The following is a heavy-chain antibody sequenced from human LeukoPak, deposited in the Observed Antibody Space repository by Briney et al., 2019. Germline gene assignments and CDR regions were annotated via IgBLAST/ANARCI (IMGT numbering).Heavy chain of an antibody. J-gene: IGHJ4*02. CDR3: ARSFGYCSGGSCYLAFDY. D-gene: IGHD2-15*01. V-gene: IGHV1-46*01. CDR1: GYTFTKYY. Sequence: ASVKVSCKASGYTFTKYYIHWVRQAPGQGLEWMGIINPSAGSTNYAQKFQGRVTLTRDTPTSTVYMNVSNLRSEDTAVYYCARSFGYCSGGSCYLAFDYWGQGTLVTVSS. CDR2: INPSAGST.